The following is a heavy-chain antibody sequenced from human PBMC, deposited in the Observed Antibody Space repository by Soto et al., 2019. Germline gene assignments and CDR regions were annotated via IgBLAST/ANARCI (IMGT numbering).Heavy chain of an antibody. CDR2: IIPIFGTA. V-gene: IGHV1-69*06. CDR1: GGTFSSYA. J-gene: IGHJ6*02. D-gene: IGHD2-2*01. Sequence: QVQLVQSGAEVKKPGSSVKVSCKASGGTFSSYAISWVRQAPGQGLEWMVGIIPIFGTANYAQKFQGRVTITADKSTITAYMELSSLRSEDKAVYYCARRYCSSTSCYGRGYYYYGMDVWGQGTTVTVSS. CDR3: ARRYCSSTSCYGRGYYYYGMDV.